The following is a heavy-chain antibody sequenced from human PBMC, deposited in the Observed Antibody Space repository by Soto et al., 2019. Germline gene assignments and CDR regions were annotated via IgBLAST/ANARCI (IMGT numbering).Heavy chain of an antibody. J-gene: IGHJ4*02. D-gene: IGHD3-3*01. Sequence: LSLTCAVYGGSFSGYYWSWIRQPPGKGLEWIGEINHSGSTNYNPSLKSRVTISVDTSKNQFSLKLSSVTAADTAVYYCARWYYDFWSGYPIFDYWGQGTLVTVSS. CDR1: GGSFSGYY. V-gene: IGHV4-34*01. CDR2: INHSGST. CDR3: ARWYYDFWSGYPIFDY.